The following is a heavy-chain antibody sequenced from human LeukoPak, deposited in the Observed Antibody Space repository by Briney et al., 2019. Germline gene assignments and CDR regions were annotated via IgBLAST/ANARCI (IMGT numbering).Heavy chain of an antibody. CDR1: GFTFSDYY. J-gene: IGHJ4*02. V-gene: IGHV3-11*01. CDR3: ARVTYDSSGYPTGYFDY. D-gene: IGHD3-22*01. Sequence: GGSLRLSCAASGFTFSDYYMSWIRQAPGKGLEWVSYISSSGSTIYYADSVKGRFSISRDNAKNSLYLQMNSLRAEDTAVYYCARVTYDSSGYPTGYFDYWGQGTLVTVSS. CDR2: ISSSGSTI.